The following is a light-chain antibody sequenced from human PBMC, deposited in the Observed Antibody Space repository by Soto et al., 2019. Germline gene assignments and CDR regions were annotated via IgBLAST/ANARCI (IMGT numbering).Light chain of an antibody. CDR2: SNN. Sequence: QSVLTQPPSASGTPGQKVFISCSGSSSNIGGTNYAYWYQQLPGAAPKLLMHSNNLRPSGVPERISGSKFGTAAALAISGLRSEDEAVYYCASWDDRLGAVIFGGETQLTVL. CDR3: ASWDDRLGAVI. J-gene: IGLJ2*01. CDR1: SSNIGGTNY. V-gene: IGLV1-47*02.